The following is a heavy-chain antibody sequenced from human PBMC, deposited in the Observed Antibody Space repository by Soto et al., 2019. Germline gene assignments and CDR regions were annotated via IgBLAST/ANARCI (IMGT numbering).Heavy chain of an antibody. CDR1: GDSISSGGYS. CDR2: IYHSGST. CDR3: ARFYGDYSNWFDP. V-gene: IGHV4-30-2*01. Sequence: QLQLQESGSGLVKPSQTLSLTCAVSGDSISSGGYSWSWIRQPPGKGLEWIGYIYHSGSTYYNPSIKSRVTISIDRSKNQFSLQLSSVTAADTAVYYCARFYGDYSNWFDPWGQGTLVTVSS. J-gene: IGHJ5*02. D-gene: IGHD4-17*01.